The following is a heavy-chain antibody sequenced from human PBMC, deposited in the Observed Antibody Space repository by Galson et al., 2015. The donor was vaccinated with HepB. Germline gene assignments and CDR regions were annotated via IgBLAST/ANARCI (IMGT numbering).Heavy chain of an antibody. CDR2: IDWDDDK. Sequence: PALVKPTQTLTLTCTFSGFSLSTSGMCVSWIRQPPGKALEWLARIDWDDDKYYSTSLKTRLTISKDTSKSQVVLTMTNMDPVDTATYYCARILSGTNYYDSSGRQDAFDIWGQGTMVTVSS. CDR3: ARILSGTNYYDSSGRQDAFDI. V-gene: IGHV2-70*11. CDR1: GFSLSTSGMC. D-gene: IGHD3-22*01. J-gene: IGHJ3*02.